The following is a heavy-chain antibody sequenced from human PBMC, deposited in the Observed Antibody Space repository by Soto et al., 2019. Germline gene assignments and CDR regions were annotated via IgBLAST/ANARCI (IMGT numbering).Heavy chain of an antibody. Sequence: EAQLLESGGGLVQPGGSLRLSCVASGFTFSTYAMSWVRQAPGKGLEWVSALTPSGGETYYADSVKGRFTISRDKSMNALYLQMNSLRIEDTAVYYCAHPRGYGVFDAYDIWGQGTMVTVSS. J-gene: IGHJ3*02. CDR3: AHPRGYGVFDAYDI. V-gene: IGHV3-23*01. CDR2: LTPSGGET. D-gene: IGHD4-17*01. CDR1: GFTFSTYA.